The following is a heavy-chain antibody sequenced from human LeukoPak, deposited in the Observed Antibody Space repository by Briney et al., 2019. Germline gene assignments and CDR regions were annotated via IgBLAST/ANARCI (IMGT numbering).Heavy chain of an antibody. CDR1: GGSINSTGYY. CDR2: IYYSGST. D-gene: IGHD5-12*01. J-gene: IGHJ4*02. Sequence: SENLSLTCTVSGGSINSTGYYWGWVRQPPGKGLEWIGNIYYSGSTYYNPSLKSRVTISLDTSKNQFSLRLSSVTAADTAIYYCARVSDSGYSYFDYWGQGTLVTVSS. V-gene: IGHV4-39*07. CDR3: ARVSDSGYSYFDY.